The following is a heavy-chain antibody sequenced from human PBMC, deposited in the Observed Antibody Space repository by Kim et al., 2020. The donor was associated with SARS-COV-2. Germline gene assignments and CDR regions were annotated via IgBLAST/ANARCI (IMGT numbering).Heavy chain of an antibody. CDR2: INPSGGST. V-gene: IGHV1-46*01. CDR1: GYTFTSYY. Sequence: ASVKVSCKASGYTFTSYYMHWVRQAPGQGLEWMGIINPSGGSTSYAQKFQGRVTMTRDTSTSTVYMELSSLRSEDTAVYYCARDPSPGYSSSWYDYWGQGTLVTVSS. D-gene: IGHD6-13*01. J-gene: IGHJ4*02. CDR3: ARDPSPGYSSSWYDY.